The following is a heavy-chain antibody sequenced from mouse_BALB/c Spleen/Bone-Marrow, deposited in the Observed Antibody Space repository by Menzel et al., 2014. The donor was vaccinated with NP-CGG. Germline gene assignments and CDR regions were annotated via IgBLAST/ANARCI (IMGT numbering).Heavy chain of an antibody. CDR2: ILPGSGST. Sequence: VQLQQSGAELMKPGASMKISCKATGYTFSSYWLEWVKQRPGHGLEWIGEILPGSGSTNYNERFKGKATFTADTSSNTAYMQLNSLTSEDSAVYYCARAYYVNYDAMDYWGQGTSVTVSS. D-gene: IGHD2-10*01. V-gene: IGHV1-9*01. CDR3: ARAYYVNYDAMDY. J-gene: IGHJ4*01. CDR1: GYTFSSYW.